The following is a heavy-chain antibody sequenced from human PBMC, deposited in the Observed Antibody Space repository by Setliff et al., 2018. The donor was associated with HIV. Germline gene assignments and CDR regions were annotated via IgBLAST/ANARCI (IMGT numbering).Heavy chain of an antibody. CDR1: GFTFSSHA. CDR3: AREGSGWDPGY. CDR2: ISGSESGI. J-gene: IGHJ4*02. D-gene: IGHD6-19*01. V-gene: IGHV3-23*01. Sequence: GGSLRLSCEVSGFTFSSHAMSWVRQAPGKGLEWVSSISGSESGISYADPVKGRFTISRDNFKNTLYLQMNSLRVEDTAVYYCAREGSGWDPGYWGQGSLVTVSS.